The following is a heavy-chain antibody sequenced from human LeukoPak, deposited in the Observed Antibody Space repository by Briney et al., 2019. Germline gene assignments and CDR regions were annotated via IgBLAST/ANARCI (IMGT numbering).Heavy chain of an antibody. Sequence: GGSLRLSCAASGFTFSNYAMHWVRQAPGKGLEYVSAISSNGGSTYYANSVKGRFTISRDNSKNTLYLQMGSLRAEDMAVYYCARDGEWLAYYFDYWGQGTLVTVSS. V-gene: IGHV3-64*01. CDR2: ISSNGGST. D-gene: IGHD6-19*01. CDR1: GFTFSNYA. CDR3: ARDGEWLAYYFDY. J-gene: IGHJ4*02.